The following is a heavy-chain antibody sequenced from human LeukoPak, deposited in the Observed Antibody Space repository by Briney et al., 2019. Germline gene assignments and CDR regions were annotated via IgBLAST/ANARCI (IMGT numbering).Heavy chain of an antibody. CDR2: IWYDGSNK. V-gene: IGHV3-33*01. D-gene: IGHD6-19*01. J-gene: IGHJ4*02. CDR1: GFTFSSYG. Sequence: PGGSLRLSCAASGFTFSSYGMHWVRQAPGKGLEWVAVIWYDGSNKYYAGPVKGRFTISRDNSKNTLYLQMNSLRAEDTAVYYCAREAYSSGWYRKYYFDYWGQGTLVTVSS. CDR3: AREAYSSGWYRKYYFDY.